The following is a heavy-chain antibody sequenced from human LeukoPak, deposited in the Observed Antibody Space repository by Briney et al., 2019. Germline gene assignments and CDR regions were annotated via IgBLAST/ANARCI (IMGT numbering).Heavy chain of an antibody. J-gene: IGHJ4*02. CDR2: INPNSGGT. CDR1: GYTFSGYY. D-gene: IGHD3-10*01. Sequence: ASVKVSCKTSGYTFSGYYLHWVRQAPGQGLEWMGWINPNSGGTNYAQKLQGRVTMTTDTSTSTAYMELRSLRSDDTAVYYCARGTSGGLRLGYWGQGTLVTVSS. V-gene: IGHV1-2*02. CDR3: ARGTSGGLRLGY.